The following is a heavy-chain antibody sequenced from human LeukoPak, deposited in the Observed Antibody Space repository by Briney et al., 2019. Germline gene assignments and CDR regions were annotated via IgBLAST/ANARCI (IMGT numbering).Heavy chain of an antibody. CDR2: IYYSGST. CDR1: GGSISSSSYY. V-gene: IGHV4-39*07. J-gene: IGHJ2*01. Sequence: SETLSLTCTVSGGSISSSSYYWGWIRQPPGRGLEWIGSIYYSGSTYYNPSLKSRVTISVDTSKNQFSLKLSSVTAADTAVYYCAREGWAGGPQLLERGDYWYFDLWGRGTLVTVSS. D-gene: IGHD2-2*01. CDR3: AREGWAGGPQLLERGDYWYFDL.